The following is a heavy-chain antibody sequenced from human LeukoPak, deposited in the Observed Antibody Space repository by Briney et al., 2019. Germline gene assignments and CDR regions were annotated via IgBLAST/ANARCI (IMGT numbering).Heavy chain of an antibody. D-gene: IGHD2-2*02. CDR1: GASISSYY. CDR2: IYYRGST. V-gene: IGHV4-59*08. J-gene: IGHJ5*02. CDR3: ARWTDCSSTNCYSDWFDP. Sequence: SETLSLTCTVSGASISSYYWSWTRQPPGKGLEWMGYIYYRGSTKYNPSLKSRVTISIDTSKSQFSLKVSSVTAADTAVYYCARWTDCSSTNCYSDWFDPWGQGTLVTVSS.